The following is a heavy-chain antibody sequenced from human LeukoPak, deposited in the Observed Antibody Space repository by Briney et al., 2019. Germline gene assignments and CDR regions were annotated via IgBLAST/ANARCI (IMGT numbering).Heavy chain of an antibody. CDR2: IYPGDSDT. V-gene: IGHV5-51*01. Sequence: PGESLKISCKGSGYSFTSYWIGWVRQMPGKGLEWMGIIYPGDSDTRYSPSFQGQVTISADKSISTAYLQWSSLKASDTAMYYCARIRDDSSGYHWFDPWGQGTLVTVSS. CDR3: ARIRDDSSGYHWFDP. J-gene: IGHJ5*02. CDR1: GYSFTSYW. D-gene: IGHD3-22*01.